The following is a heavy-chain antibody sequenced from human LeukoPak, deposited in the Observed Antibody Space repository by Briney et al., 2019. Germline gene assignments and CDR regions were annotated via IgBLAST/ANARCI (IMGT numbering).Heavy chain of an antibody. J-gene: IGHJ5*02. V-gene: IGHV1-69*13. Sequence: SVKVSCKASGGTFSSYAISWVRQAPGQGLEWMRGIIPIFGTANYAQKFQGRVTITADESTSTAYMELSSLRSEDTAVYYCARETIQLERRNWFDPWGQGTLVTVSS. CDR3: ARETIQLERRNWFDP. CDR2: IIPIFGTA. CDR1: GGTFSSYA. D-gene: IGHD1-1*01.